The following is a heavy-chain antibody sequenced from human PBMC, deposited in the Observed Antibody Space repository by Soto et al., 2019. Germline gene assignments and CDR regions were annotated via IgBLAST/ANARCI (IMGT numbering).Heavy chain of an antibody. Sequence: ASVKVSCKASGYTFTGYYMHWVRQAPGQGLEWMGWINPNSGGTNYAQKFQGRVTMTRDTSISTAYMALSRLRSDDTAVYYCARAFYSGIYTHFVYGVQGTLVTVYS. CDR2: INPNSGGT. V-gene: IGHV1-2*02. D-gene: IGHD1-26*01. CDR1: GYTFTGYY. J-gene: IGHJ4*02. CDR3: ARAFYSGIYTHFVY.